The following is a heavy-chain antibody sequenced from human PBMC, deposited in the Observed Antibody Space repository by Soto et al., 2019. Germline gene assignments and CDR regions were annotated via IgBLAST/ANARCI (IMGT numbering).Heavy chain of an antibody. CDR1: GYSFRTHG. Sequence: QVQLVLSGAEVKTPGASVKVSCRASGYSFRTHGISWVRQAPGQGLEWMGWISTYDDKTNFPQKFQGRITMTTDTSTSTAYMELRSLRSDDTAVYFCARDLGYCNSSGCFRNWFDPWGQGTLVTVSS. J-gene: IGHJ5*02. CDR2: ISTYDDKT. CDR3: ARDLGYCNSSGCFRNWFDP. V-gene: IGHV1-18*01. D-gene: IGHD2-15*01.